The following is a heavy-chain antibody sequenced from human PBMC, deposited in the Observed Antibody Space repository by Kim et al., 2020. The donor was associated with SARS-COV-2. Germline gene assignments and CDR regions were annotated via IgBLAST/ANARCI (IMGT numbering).Heavy chain of an antibody. CDR2: INKDGTEK. CDR1: GFPFSSYW. D-gene: IGHD1-20*01. V-gene: IGHV3-7*01. J-gene: IGHJ3*02. CDR3: ARDDGYNWNPWPQGLAFDI. Sequence: GGSLRLSCVISGFPFSSYWMSWVRQVPGKGLEWVANINKDGTEKYYLSSVKGRFTISRDNAENAVYLQMNSLRPEDSALYYCARDDGYNWNPWPQGLAFDIWAQGPRVTVST.